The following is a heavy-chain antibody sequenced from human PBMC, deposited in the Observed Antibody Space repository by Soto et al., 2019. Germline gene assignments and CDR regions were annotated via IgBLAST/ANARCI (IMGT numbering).Heavy chain of an antibody. J-gene: IGHJ6*02. CDR2: INHSGNT. CDR3: ARGPRRGYTFGTEYSYYALDV. V-gene: IGHV4-34*01. CDR1: GGSFSDYF. Sequence: PSETLSLTCAVYGGSFSDYFWNWIRQPPGKGLEWIGEINHSGNTDYNPSLKSRVTISLDTSKNQFSLMLDSVTAADTAVYYCARGPRRGYTFGTEYSYYALDVWGQGTPVTVSS. D-gene: IGHD5-18*01.